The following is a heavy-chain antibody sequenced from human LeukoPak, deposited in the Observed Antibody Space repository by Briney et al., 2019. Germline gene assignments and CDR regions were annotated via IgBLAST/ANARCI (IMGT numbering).Heavy chain of an antibody. V-gene: IGHV1-24*01. J-gene: IGHJ4*02. CDR1: GYTLTKLS. Sequence: ASVKVSCKVSGYTLTKLSMHWVRQAPGKGLEWMVGFDPEDGETIYAQRFQGRVTLHEDTSTGTAYMELTSLRSDDTSVYYCAAGKEYYGSGSPGFFDYWGQGTLVTVSS. CDR3: AAGKEYYGSGSPGFFDY. D-gene: IGHD3-10*01. CDR2: FDPEDGET.